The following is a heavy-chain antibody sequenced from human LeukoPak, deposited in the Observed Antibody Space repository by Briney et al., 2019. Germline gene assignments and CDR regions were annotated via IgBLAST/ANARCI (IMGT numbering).Heavy chain of an antibody. Sequence: QPGGSLRLSCAASGFTFSSYAMSWVRQAPGKGLDWVSAISGSGGSAYYADSVKGRFTISRDNSKNTLYLQMNSLRAEDTAVYYCAEPEGGYYDIRPDWGQGTLVTVSS. J-gene: IGHJ4*02. D-gene: IGHD3-22*01. CDR1: GFTFSSYA. CDR3: AEPEGGYYDIRPD. CDR2: ISGSGGSA. V-gene: IGHV3-23*01.